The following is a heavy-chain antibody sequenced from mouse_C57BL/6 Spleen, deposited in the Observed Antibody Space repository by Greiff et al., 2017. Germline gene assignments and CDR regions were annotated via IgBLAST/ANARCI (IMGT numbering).Heavy chain of an antibody. CDR3: ARRELPLAMDY. Sequence: LVESGAELVKPGASVKISCKASGYAFSSYWMNWVKQRPGKGLEWIGQIYPGDGDTNYNGKFKGKATLTADKSSSTAYMQLSSLTSEDSAVYFCARRELPLAMDYWGQGTSVTVSS. V-gene: IGHV1-80*01. CDR1: GYAFSSYW. J-gene: IGHJ4*01. CDR2: IYPGDGDT.